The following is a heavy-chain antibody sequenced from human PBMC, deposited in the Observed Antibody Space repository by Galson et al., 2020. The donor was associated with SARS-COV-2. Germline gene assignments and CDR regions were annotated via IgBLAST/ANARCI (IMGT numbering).Heavy chain of an antibody. CDR3: ARDQGGVYSSGFRHTHFDY. CDR2: ISSSSSYI. CDR1: GFTFSSYS. D-gene: IGHD6-19*01. J-gene: IGHJ4*02. Sequence: TGGSLRLSCAASGFTFSSYSMNWVRQAPGKGLEWVSSISSSSSYIYYADSVKGRFTISRDNAKNSLYLQMNSLRAEDTAVYYCARDQGGVYSSGFRHTHFDYWGQGTLVTVSS. V-gene: IGHV3-21*01.